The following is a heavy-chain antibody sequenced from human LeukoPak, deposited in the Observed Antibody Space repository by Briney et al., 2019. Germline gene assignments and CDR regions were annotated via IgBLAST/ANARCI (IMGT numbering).Heavy chain of an antibody. D-gene: IGHD3-10*01. CDR1: GFTFNNAW. CDR2: IESKTDGGTT. J-gene: IGHJ4*02. CDR3: TTTAVYYYGSGSYGLFDY. Sequence: GGSLRLSCAASGFTFNNAWMSWVRQAPGKGLEWVGRIESKTDGGTTDSAAPVKGRFTIARDDSKNTLYLQMNSLKTEDTAVYYCTTTAVYYYGSGSYGLFDYWGQGTLVTVSS. V-gene: IGHV3-15*04.